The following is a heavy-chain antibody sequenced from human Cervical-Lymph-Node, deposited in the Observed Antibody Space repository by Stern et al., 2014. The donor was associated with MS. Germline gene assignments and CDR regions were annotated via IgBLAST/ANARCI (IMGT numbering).Heavy chain of an antibody. V-gene: IGHV4-59*01. D-gene: IGHD2-2*01. Sequence: QLQLQESGPGLVKPSETLSLTCTVSGGSISSYYWSWIRQPPGKGLEWIGYIYYSGSTNYNTSLKSRVTISVDTSKNQFSLKLSSVTAADTAVYYCARGTGSIAVVPAAMPYYYYYYGMDVWGQGTTVTVSS. J-gene: IGHJ6*02. CDR2: IYYSGST. CDR3: ARGTGSIAVVPAAMPYYYYYYGMDV. CDR1: GGSISSYY.